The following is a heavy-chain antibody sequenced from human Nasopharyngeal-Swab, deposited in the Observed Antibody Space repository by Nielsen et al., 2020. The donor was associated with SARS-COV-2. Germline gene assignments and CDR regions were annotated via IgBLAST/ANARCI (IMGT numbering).Heavy chain of an antibody. J-gene: IGHJ6*02. CDR2: ISGSGGST. CDR1: GFTFSSYA. Sequence: GGSLRLSCAASGFTFSSYAMSWVRQAPGKGLEWVSAISGSGGSTYYADSVKGRFTISRDNAKNSLYLQMNSLRAEDTAVYYCARGGPGYYDFWSGPQGYYYGMDVWGQGTTVTVSS. V-gene: IGHV3-23*01. D-gene: IGHD3-3*01. CDR3: ARGGPGYYDFWSGPQGYYYGMDV.